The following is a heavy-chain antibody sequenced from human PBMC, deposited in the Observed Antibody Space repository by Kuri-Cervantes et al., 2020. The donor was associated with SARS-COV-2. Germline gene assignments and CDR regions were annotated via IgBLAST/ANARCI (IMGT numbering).Heavy chain of an antibody. D-gene: IGHD2-2*01. J-gene: IGHJ6*03. CDR3: ARGEVTVVPAAVAYYCYMDV. CDR2: INHSGST. CDR1: GGSFNSYY. Sequence: GSLRLSCAVYGGSFNSYYWSWIRQPPGKGLEWIGEINHSGSTNYNPSLKSRVTISVDTSKNQFSLKLSSVTAADTAVYYCARGEVTVVPAAVAYYCYMDVWGKGTTVTVSS. V-gene: IGHV4-34*01.